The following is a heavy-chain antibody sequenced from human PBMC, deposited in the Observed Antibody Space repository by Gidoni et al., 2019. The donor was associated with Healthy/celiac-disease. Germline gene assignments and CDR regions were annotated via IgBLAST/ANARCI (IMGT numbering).Heavy chain of an antibody. CDR1: GFHVRRYA. CDR2: ISGSGGST. CDR3: AILHLTTPKRGGFDY. V-gene: IGHV3-23*01. Sequence: EVQLLESGGGLVQPGGSLRLSCAASGFHVRRYAMSWVRQAPGKGLEWVSAISGSGGSTYSADSVKGRFTISRDNSKNTLYLQMNSLRAEDTAVYYCAILHLTTPKRGGFDYWGQGTLVTVSS. D-gene: IGHD4-17*01. J-gene: IGHJ4*02.